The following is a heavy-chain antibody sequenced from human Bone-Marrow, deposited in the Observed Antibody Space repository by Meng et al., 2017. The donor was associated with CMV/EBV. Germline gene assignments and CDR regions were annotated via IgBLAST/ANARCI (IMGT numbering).Heavy chain of an antibody. CDR3: ARAYSNPFVSYYYYGMDV. V-gene: IGHV4-59*01. Sequence: SETLSLSCTVSGGSISSYYWSLIRHPPGKGLEWIGYIYYSGSTNYNPSLKSRVTISVDTSKNQFFLKLSSVTAADTAVYYFARAYSNPFVSYYYYGMDVWRQGTTVTVSS. D-gene: IGHD4-11*01. CDR1: GGSISSYY. J-gene: IGHJ6*02. CDR2: IYYSGST.